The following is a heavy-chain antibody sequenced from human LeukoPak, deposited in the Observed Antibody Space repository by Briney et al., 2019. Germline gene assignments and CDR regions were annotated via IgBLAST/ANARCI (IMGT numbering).Heavy chain of an antibody. J-gene: IGHJ4*02. D-gene: IGHD4-17*01. V-gene: IGHV3-74*01. CDR2: INRDGSTT. Sequence: PGGSLRLSCAASGFTFSSNWMHWVRQAPGKGLVWVSHINRDGSTTYYADSVKGRFTISRENAKNTLYLQMNSLRAEDTAVYYCAMDAAVKDSWGQGTLVTVSS. CDR3: AMDAAVKDS. CDR1: GFTFSSNW.